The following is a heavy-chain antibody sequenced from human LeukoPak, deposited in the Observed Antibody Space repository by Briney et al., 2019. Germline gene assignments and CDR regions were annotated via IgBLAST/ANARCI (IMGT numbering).Heavy chain of an antibody. J-gene: IGHJ3*02. CDR3: ARGAHKYYYDSSARGSAFDI. D-gene: IGHD3-22*01. Sequence: SETLSLTCAVSGYSISSGYYWGWIRQPPGKGLEWIGSIYHSGSTYYNPSLKSRVTISVDTSKNQFSLKLSAVTAADTAVYYCARGAHKYYYDSSARGSAFDIWGQGTMVTVSS. V-gene: IGHV4-38-2*01. CDR2: IYHSGST. CDR1: GYSISSGYY.